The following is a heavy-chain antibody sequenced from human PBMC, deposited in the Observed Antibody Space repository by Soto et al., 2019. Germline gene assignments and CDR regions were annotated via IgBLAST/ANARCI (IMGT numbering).Heavy chain of an antibody. CDR1: GGPISNFA. CDR3: TRDKGGRRGYSGFAAVDY. CDR2: IIPIAART. J-gene: IGHJ4*02. D-gene: IGHD5-12*01. Sequence: QVQLVQSGAEVKKPGSSVKVSCKASGGPISNFAINWVRQAPGQGLEWMGGIIPIAARTNYAERFQGRVTMTADESTNTFYMDLSSLGYDDTAVFYCTRDKGGRRGYSGFAAVDYWGQGTLVTVSS. V-gene: IGHV1-69*01.